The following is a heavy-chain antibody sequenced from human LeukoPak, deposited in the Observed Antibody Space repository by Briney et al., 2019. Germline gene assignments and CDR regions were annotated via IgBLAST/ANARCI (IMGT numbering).Heavy chain of an antibody. Sequence: PGRSLRLSCAASGFTFSSYGMHWVRQAPGKGLEWVAVISYDGSNKYYADSVKGQFTISRDNSKNTLYLQMNSLRAEDTAVYYCAKENGDGYNYYFDYWGQGTLVTVSS. D-gene: IGHD5-24*01. CDR3: AKENGDGYNYYFDY. J-gene: IGHJ4*02. CDR2: ISYDGSNK. V-gene: IGHV3-30*18. CDR1: GFTFSSYG.